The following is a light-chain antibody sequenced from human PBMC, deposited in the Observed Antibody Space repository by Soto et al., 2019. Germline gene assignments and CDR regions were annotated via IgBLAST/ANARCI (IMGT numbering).Light chain of an antibody. Sequence: MTQSPSSLSASVGDRVTITCRASQGISNYLAWYQQKPGKAPKLLIYDASSLESGVPSRFSGSGSGTEFTLTISSLQPDDFATYYCQQYNSYWTFGQGTKVDNK. CDR1: QGISNY. CDR2: DAS. CDR3: QQYNSYWT. J-gene: IGKJ1*01. V-gene: IGKV1-16*01.